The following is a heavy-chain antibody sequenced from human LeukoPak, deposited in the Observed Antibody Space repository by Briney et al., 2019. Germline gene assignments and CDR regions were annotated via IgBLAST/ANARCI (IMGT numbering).Heavy chain of an antibody. V-gene: IGHV3-74*01. CDR2: INDDGSGT. CDR3: VRGGPSTWS. CDR1: GFTFKLYW. J-gene: IGHJ5*02. D-gene: IGHD2-15*01. Sequence: QTGGSLRLSCAASGFTFKLYWMHWVRQVPGKRPVWVSRINDDGSGTIYADSVRGRFTISRDDAKNTVYLQMNNLRAEDTAVYYCVRGGPSTWSWGQGTLVTVSS.